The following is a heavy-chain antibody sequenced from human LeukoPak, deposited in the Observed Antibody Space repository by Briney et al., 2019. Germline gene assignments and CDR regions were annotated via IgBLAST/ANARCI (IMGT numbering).Heavy chain of an antibody. J-gene: IGHJ4*02. V-gene: IGHV3-33*08. D-gene: IGHD5-12*01. CDR1: GFTFSGYW. CDR2: IWYDGSNK. Sequence: PGGSLRLSCAASGFTFSGYWMSWVRQAPGKGLEWVAVIWYDGSNKYYADSVKGRFTISRDNSKNTLYLQMNSLRAEDTAVYYCAREIGSGYVFDYWGQGTLVTVSS. CDR3: AREIGSGYVFDY.